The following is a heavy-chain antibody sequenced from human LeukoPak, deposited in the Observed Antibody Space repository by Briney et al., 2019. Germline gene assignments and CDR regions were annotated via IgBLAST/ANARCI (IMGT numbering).Heavy chain of an antibody. CDR2: IYYSGNT. D-gene: IGHD1-26*01. V-gene: IGHV4-59*05. CDR1: GGSSSSYY. J-gene: IGHJ3*01. Sequence: PSETLSLTCTVAGGSSSSYYGSWIRQPPGKGLEWIGSIYYSGNTYYNPSLKSRVTISVDTSKNQFSLKLTSVTAADTAVYYCAHFKGGSFDFWGQGTMVTVSS. CDR3: AHFKGGSFDF.